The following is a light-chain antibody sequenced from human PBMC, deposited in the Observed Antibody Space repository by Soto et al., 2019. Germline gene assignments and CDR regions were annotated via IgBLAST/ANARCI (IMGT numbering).Light chain of an antibody. V-gene: IGKV3-15*01. CDR2: DAS. CDR3: HQYNNWPFT. J-gene: IGKJ4*01. CDR1: QSFSSS. Sequence: EIVMTQSPATLSVSPGERATLSCRASQSFSSSLAWYQQKPGQAPRLLIYDASARATGIPARFSGSGSGTEFTLTISCLPSEDFAVYYCHQYNNWPFTFGGGTKVEI.